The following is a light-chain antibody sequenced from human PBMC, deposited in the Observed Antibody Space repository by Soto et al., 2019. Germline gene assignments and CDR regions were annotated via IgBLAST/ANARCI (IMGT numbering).Light chain of an antibody. CDR3: VLYFRSGIYL. CDR1: SGSVSTSYY. Sequence: QAVVTQEPSFSVSPGGTVTLNCGLSSGSVSTSYYPSWYQQTPGQAPRTLIYSTNTRSSGVPDRFSGSILGNKAALTITGAQADDESDFYCVLYFRSGIYLFGGGTKLTVL. CDR2: STN. V-gene: IGLV8-61*01. J-gene: IGLJ2*01.